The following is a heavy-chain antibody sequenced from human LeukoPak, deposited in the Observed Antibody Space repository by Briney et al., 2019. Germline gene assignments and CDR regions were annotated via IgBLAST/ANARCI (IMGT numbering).Heavy chain of an antibody. CDR2: IHHSGYT. D-gene: IGHD3-16*01. V-gene: IGHV4-38-2*01. J-gene: IGHJ4*02. CDR1: GDAIISGNY. Sequence: PSETLSLTCVVSGDAIISGNYWGWIRQPPEKGLEWIGNIHHSGYTNYNPSLKSRVTISVDTSKNQFSLKMQPVTAADTAVYYCARMGSDYWGQGTLVTVSS. CDR3: ARMGSDY.